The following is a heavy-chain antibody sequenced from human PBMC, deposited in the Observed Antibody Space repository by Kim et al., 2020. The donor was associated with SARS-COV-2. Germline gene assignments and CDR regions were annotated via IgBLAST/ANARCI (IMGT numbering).Heavy chain of an antibody. Sequence: GGSLRLSCAASGFTFSSYGMHWVRQAPGKGLEWVAVISYDGSNKYYADSVKGRFTISRDNSKNTLYLQMNSLRAEDTAVYYCAKDQVDTAMAYDYWGQGTLVTVSS. J-gene: IGHJ4*02. CDR3: AKDQVDTAMAYDY. CDR1: GFTFSSYG. V-gene: IGHV3-30*18. CDR2: ISYDGSNK. D-gene: IGHD5-18*01.